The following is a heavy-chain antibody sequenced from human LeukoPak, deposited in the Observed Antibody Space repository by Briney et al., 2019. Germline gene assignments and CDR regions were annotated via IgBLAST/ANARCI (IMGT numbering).Heavy chain of an antibody. V-gene: IGHV1-2*02. D-gene: IGHD2-2*01. CDR2: INPNSGGT. Sequence: GASVKVSCKASGYTFTGYYMHWVRQAPGRGLEWMGWINPNSGGTNYAQKFQGRVTMTRDTSISTAYMELSRLRSDDTAVYYCARNPLQYCSSTSCSSGSDAFDIWGQGTMVTVSS. CDR3: ARNPLQYCSSTSCSSGSDAFDI. CDR1: GYTFTGYY. J-gene: IGHJ3*02.